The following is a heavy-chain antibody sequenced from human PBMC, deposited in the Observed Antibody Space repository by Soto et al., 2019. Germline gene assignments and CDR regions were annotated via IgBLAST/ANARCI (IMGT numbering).Heavy chain of an antibody. Sequence: PSETLSLTCTVSGGSISNAAYSWSWIRQPPGKGLEWIGYIYPSGVPFYNPSLRSRVTISIDRSNDQFSLNLKSATAADTAVYYCARERGGYGLFDSWGQGTLVTVSS. CDR1: GGSISNAAYS. V-gene: IGHV4-30-2*01. D-gene: IGHD5-18*01. CDR2: IYPSGVP. J-gene: IGHJ4*02. CDR3: ARERGGYGLFDS.